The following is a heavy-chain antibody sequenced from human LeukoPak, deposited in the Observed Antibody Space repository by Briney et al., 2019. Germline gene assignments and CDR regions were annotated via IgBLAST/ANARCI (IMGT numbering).Heavy chain of an antibody. V-gene: IGHV1-69*13. D-gene: IGHD2-2*01. CDR3: ARDVGLTSGIVVVPAADNWFDP. CDR2: IIPIFGTA. Sequence: SVKLSCKASGGTFSSYAISWVRRAPGQGLEWMGGIIPIFGTANYAQKFQGRVTITADESTSTAYMELSSLRSEDTAVYYCARDVGLTSGIVVVPAADNWFDPWGQGTLVTVSS. CDR1: GGTFSSYA. J-gene: IGHJ5*02.